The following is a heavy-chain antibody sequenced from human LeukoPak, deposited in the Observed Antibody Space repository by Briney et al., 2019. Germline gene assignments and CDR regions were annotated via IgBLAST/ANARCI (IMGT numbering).Heavy chain of an antibody. J-gene: IGHJ4*02. V-gene: IGHV3-21*01. Sequence: GGSLRLSCAASGFTFGTYTMIWVRQAAGKGLEWVSSVSSGSDYIYYANSVKGRFTISRDNAKHSLYLQMNSLRAEDTAVYYCAKERWQQLDYFDYWGQGTLVTVSS. CDR3: AKERWQQLDYFDY. D-gene: IGHD6-13*01. CDR1: GFTFGTYT. CDR2: VSSGSDYI.